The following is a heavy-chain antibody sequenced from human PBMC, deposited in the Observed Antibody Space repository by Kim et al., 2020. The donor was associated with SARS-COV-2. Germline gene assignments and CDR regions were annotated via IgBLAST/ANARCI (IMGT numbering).Heavy chain of an antibody. CDR3: AKDRYGDYAESPHYYYGMDV. CDR2: ISGSGGST. V-gene: IGHV3-23*01. D-gene: IGHD4-17*01. J-gene: IGHJ6*02. CDR1: GFTFSSYA. Sequence: GGSLRLSCAASGFTFSSYAMSWVRQAPGKGLEWVSAISGSGGSTYYADSVKGRFTISRDNSKNTLYLQMNSLRAEDTAVYYCAKDRYGDYAESPHYYYGMDVWGQGTTVTVSS.